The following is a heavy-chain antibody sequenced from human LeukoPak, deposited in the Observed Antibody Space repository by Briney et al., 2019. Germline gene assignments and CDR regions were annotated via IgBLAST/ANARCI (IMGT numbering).Heavy chain of an antibody. CDR2: ISYDGSNK. Sequence: PGRSLRLSCAASGFTFSSYAMHWVRQAPGKGLEGVAVISYDGSNKYYADSVKGRFTISRDNSKNTLYLQMNSLRAEDTAVYYCARFVSSGYYTDYWGQGTLVTVSS. D-gene: IGHD3-22*01. J-gene: IGHJ4*02. CDR1: GFTFSSYA. CDR3: ARFVSSGYYTDY. V-gene: IGHV3-30*04.